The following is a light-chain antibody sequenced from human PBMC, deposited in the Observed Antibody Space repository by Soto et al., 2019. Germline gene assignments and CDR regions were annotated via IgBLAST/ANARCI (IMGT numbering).Light chain of an antibody. Sequence: QSVLTQPASVSGSPGQSVTISCTGTSSDIGAYKYVSWYQHHPDKSPRLLIYEVSTRPSGVSNRFSASKSGNTASLTISGLQAEDEADYYCCSYRSSSTLVFGGGTKVTVL. J-gene: IGLJ2*01. CDR2: EVS. CDR3: CSYRSSSTLV. CDR1: SSDIGAYKY. V-gene: IGLV2-14*01.